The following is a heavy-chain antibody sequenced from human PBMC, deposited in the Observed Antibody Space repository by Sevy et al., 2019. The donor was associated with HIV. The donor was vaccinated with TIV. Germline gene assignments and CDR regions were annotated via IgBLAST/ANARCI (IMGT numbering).Heavy chain of an antibody. V-gene: IGHV3-30*18. CDR2: VSYDGGTK. J-gene: IGHJ3*02. CDR1: GFIFSNYG. CDR3: AKGSKATGSAFDI. Sequence: GGSLRLSCAASGFIFSNYGMHWVRQAPGKGLEWVAVVSYDGGTKYYTGSVRGRFSISRDNSKNTVYLQMNSLRVEDTAVYYCAKGSKATGSAFDIWGQGTMVTVSS. D-gene: IGHD1-1*01.